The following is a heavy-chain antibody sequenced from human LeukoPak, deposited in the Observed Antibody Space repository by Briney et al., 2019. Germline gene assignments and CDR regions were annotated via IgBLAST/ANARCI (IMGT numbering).Heavy chain of an antibody. CDR3: ARDVGVR. D-gene: IGHD3-3*01. Sequence: PSETLSLTCTVSGGSISSYYWSWIRQPPGKGLEWIGYIYYSGSTNYNPCLKSRVTISVDTSKNQFSLKLSSVTAADTAVYYCARDVGVRWGQGTLVTVSS. V-gene: IGHV4-59*01. CDR2: IYYSGST. J-gene: IGHJ4*02. CDR1: GGSISSYY.